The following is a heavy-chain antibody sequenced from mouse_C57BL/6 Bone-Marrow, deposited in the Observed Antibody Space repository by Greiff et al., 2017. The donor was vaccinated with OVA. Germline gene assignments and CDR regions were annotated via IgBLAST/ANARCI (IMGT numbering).Heavy chain of an antibody. Sequence: QLKESGAELVRPGASVTLSCKASGYTFTDYEMHWVKQTPVHGLEWIGAIDPETGGTAYNQKFKGKAILTADKSSSTAYMELRSLTSEDSAVYYCTKLVRGFAYWGQGTLVTVSA. J-gene: IGHJ3*01. D-gene: IGHD4-1*01. CDR2: IDPETGGT. CDR3: TKLVRGFAY. CDR1: GYTFTDYE. V-gene: IGHV1-15*01.